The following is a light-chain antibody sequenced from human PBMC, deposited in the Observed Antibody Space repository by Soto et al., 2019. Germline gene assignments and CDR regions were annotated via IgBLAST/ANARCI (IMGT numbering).Light chain of an antibody. CDR2: SND. CDR3: ATCDDSLNNVI. Sequence: QSVLTQSPSASGSSGQKVSISCSGSSSNIGSNTVNWYQLVPGTAPKLLIYSNDQRPSAVPGRFSGSKSGTSASLTISGLQSEDEADYYCATCDDSLNNVIFGGGTNLTVL. V-gene: IGLV1-44*01. J-gene: IGLJ2*01. CDR1: SSNIGSNT.